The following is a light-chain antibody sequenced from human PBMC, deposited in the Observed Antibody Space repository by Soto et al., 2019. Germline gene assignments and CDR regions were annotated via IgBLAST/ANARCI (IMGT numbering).Light chain of an antibody. J-gene: IGKJ4*01. V-gene: IGKV1-27*01. CDR1: HDIGNS. Sequence: DLQMTQSPPSLSASVGDRVTVTCRASHDIGNSLAWYQHRPGKSPRLLMYGASTLQSGVPARFSGSGSGTDFTLVISSLRPEDVATYYCQQYNSAPFTFGGGTKVEVK. CDR3: QQYNSAPFT. CDR2: GAS.